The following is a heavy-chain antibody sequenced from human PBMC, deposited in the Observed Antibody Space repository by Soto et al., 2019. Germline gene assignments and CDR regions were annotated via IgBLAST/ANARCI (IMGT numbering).Heavy chain of an antibody. CDR1: GGSISSYY. J-gene: IGHJ4*02. CDR3: ARGIVGATTIDY. D-gene: IGHD1-26*01. CDR2: IYYSGST. Sequence: PSETLSLTCTVSGGSISSYYWSWIRQPPGKGLEWIGYIYYSGSTNYNPSLKSRVTISVDTSKNQFSLKLSSVTAADTAVYYCARGIVGATTIDYWGQGTLFTVS. V-gene: IGHV4-59*01.